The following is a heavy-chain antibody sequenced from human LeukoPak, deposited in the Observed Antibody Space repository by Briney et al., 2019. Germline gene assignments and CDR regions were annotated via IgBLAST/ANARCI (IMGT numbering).Heavy chain of an antibody. CDR2: ISGRGGSA. Sequence: GGSLGLSCAASGFTFSGSAMSWVRQAPGRGLEWISTISGRGGSAYYADPVKGRFTISRDNSKNTLYLQINSLRGEDTALYYCAKTGTEDGYNIYFDHWGQGTLVTVSS. CDR3: AKTGTEDGYNIYFDH. D-gene: IGHD5-24*01. V-gene: IGHV3-23*01. J-gene: IGHJ4*02. CDR1: GFTFSGSA.